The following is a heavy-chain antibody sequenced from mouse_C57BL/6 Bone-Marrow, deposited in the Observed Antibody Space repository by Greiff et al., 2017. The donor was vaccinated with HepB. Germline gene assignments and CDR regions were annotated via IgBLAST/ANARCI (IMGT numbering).Heavy chain of an antibody. D-gene: IGHD1-1*01. CDR1: GYSITSGYY. J-gene: IGHJ1*03. V-gene: IGHV3-6*01. Sequence: EVQLQESGPGLVKPSQSLSLTCSVTGYSITSGYYWNWIRQFPGNKLEWMGYISYDGSNNYNPSLKNRISITRDTSKNQFFLKLNSVTTEDTATYYCARDPPYYGSKDGYFDVWGTGTTVTVSS. CDR3: ARDPPYYGSKDGYFDV. CDR2: ISYDGSN.